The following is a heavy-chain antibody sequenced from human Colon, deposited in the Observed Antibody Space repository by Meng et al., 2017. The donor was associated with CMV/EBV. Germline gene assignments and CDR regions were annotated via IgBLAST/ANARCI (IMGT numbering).Heavy chain of an antibody. CDR3: ARDSDGSGTFSYWFDP. CDR1: GGYISDYY. Sequence: QVPLQEPGPGSVTRSEPLSLSCTVSGGYISDYYTNWIRQPVGKGLEWIGRIFPTGSAYYNSSLNSRVTMSVDTSKNQVSLKLTSVTAADTAVYYCARDSDGSGTFSYWFDPWGQGTLVTVSS. J-gene: IGHJ5*02. D-gene: IGHD3-10*01. CDR2: IFPTGSA. V-gene: IGHV4-4*07.